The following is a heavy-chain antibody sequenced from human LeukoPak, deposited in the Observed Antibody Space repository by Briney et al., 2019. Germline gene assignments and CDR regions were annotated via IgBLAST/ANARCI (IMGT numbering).Heavy chain of an antibody. Sequence: GGSLRLSCAASGFTFSSYSMNWVRQAPGKGREWVSYISSSSSTIYYRDSVKGRFTISRDSAKNSLYLQMNSLRDEDTAVYYCTPHRDGNYPFDYWGQGTLVTVSS. CDR3: TPHRDGNYPFDY. CDR1: GFTFSSYS. CDR2: ISSSSSTI. V-gene: IGHV3-48*02. J-gene: IGHJ4*02. D-gene: IGHD1-7*01.